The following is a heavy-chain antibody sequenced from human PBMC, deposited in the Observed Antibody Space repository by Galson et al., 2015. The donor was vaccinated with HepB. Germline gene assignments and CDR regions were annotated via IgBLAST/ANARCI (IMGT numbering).Heavy chain of an antibody. D-gene: IGHD6-13*01. CDR1: GFTFSSYG. Sequence: SLRLSCKASGFTFSSYGMHWVRQAPGKGLEWVAVIWYDGSNKYYADSVKGRFTISRDNSKNTLYLQMNSLRAEDTAVYYCARDSRIDSSSWYYFDYWGQGTLVTVSS. V-gene: IGHV3-33*01. CDR3: ARDSRIDSSSWYYFDY. CDR2: IWYDGSNK. J-gene: IGHJ4*02.